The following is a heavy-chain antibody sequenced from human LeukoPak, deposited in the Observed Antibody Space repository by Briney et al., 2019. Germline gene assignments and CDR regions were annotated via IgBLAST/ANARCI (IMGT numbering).Heavy chain of an antibody. D-gene: IGHD5-24*01. J-gene: IGHJ4*02. Sequence: GGSLRLSCVASGFPFSSYWMTWVRQAPGKGLEWVANIKQDGSKKSYVDSVKGRFTISRDNAKNSLYLQMNSLRAEDTAIYYCTRVGYIDEGIDYWGQGTLATVSS. V-gene: IGHV3-7*04. CDR1: GFPFSSYW. CDR3: TRVGYIDEGIDY. CDR2: IKQDGSKK.